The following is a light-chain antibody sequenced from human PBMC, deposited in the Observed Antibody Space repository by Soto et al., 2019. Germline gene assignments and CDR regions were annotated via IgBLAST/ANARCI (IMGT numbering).Light chain of an antibody. CDR1: QSVSSY. Sequence: IVLTQSPATLSLSPGERATLSCRASQSVSSYLAWYQQKPGQAPRLLIYDASNRATGIPARFSGSGSGTDFTLTISSLEPEDFVVYYCQQRSNWQTFGQGTKVDIK. CDR2: DAS. V-gene: IGKV3-11*01. CDR3: QQRSNWQT. J-gene: IGKJ2*01.